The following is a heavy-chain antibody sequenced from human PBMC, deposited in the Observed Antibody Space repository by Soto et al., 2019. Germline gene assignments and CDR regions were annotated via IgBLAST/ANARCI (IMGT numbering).Heavy chain of an antibody. J-gene: IGHJ4*02. CDR3: ARGGKWELLLRL. CDR1: GFSFSDYG. D-gene: IGHD1-26*01. V-gene: IGHV3-33*01. CDR2: IWYDGSVR. Sequence: QVQLVESGGGVVRPGTSLRLSCEGSGFSFSDYGMNWVRQAPGKGLEWVAVIWYDGSVRRYADSVKGRFTISRDISKNTLYLQINSLRIEGTAVYFCARGGKWELLLRLWGQGTLVTVSS.